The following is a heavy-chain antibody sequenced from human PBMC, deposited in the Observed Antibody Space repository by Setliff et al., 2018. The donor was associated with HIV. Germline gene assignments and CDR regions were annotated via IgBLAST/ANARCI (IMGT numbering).Heavy chain of an antibody. CDR1: GGSMSGYY. V-gene: IGHV4-4*07. D-gene: IGHD5-18*01. Sequence: PSETLSLTCTVSGGSMSGYYWNWIRQPAGKGLEWIGRTYSSGSTNHNPSLKSRVTMSVDTSKYHFSLSLSSVTAADAAVYFCARDPGYTSGSTFHFDDWGQGTLVTVSS. CDR2: TYSSGST. CDR3: ARDPGYTSGSTFHFDD. J-gene: IGHJ4*02.